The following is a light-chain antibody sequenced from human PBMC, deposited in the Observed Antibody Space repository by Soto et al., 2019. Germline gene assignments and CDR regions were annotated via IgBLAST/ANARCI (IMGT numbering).Light chain of an antibody. CDR2: GAS. CDR3: QQHGSSPLT. CDR1: QSVSGRF. J-gene: IGKJ4*01. V-gene: IGKV3-20*01. Sequence: ETVLTQSPGTLSLSPGERATLSCKASQSVSGRFLSWYQQKPGQAPRLLIYGASSRAAGVPDTFSGSGSGTDFTLTISRLEPEDSAVYYCQQHGSSPLTFGGGTKVEIK.